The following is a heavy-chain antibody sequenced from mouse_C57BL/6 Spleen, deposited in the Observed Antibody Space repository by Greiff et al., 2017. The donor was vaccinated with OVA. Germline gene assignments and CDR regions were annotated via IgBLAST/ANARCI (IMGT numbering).Heavy chain of an antibody. CDR1: GYTFTDYY. CDR3: ARDYGSSYGWYFDV. J-gene: IGHJ1*03. D-gene: IGHD1-1*01. CDR2: IYPGSGNT. V-gene: IGHV1-76*01. Sequence: QVQLQQSGAELVRPGASVKLSCKASGYTFTDYYINWVKQRPGQGLEWIARIYPGSGNTYYNEKFKGKATLTAAKSSSTAYMQLSSLTSEDSAVYFCARDYGSSYGWYFDVWGTGTTVTVSS.